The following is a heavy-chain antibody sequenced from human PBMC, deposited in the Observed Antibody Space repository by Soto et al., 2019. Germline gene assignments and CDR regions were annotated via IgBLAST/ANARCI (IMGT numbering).Heavy chain of an antibody. Sequence: QVQMVESGGGVVQPGKSLRLSCTASGFTFSSYGMHWVRQSPGKGLEWVAVIWYDRNNKDYADSVKGRFTISRDKSKNTMYLQIDSLRAEDTAVYYCAREKDSTMGPSFDFWGQGTLVTVAS. CDR2: IWYDRNNK. D-gene: IGHD5-18*01. V-gene: IGHV3-33*08. CDR3: AREKDSTMGPSFDF. CDR1: GFTFSSYG. J-gene: IGHJ5*01.